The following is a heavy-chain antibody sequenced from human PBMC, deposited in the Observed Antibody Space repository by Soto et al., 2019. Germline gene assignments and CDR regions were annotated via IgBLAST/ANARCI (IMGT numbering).Heavy chain of an antibody. J-gene: IGHJ4*02. V-gene: IGHV1-69*04. CDR3: ARDRWSGGSCVFDY. Sequence: SVKVSCKASGGTFSSYTISWVRQAPGQGLEWMGRIIPILGIANYAQKFQGRVTITADKSTSTAYMELSSLRSEDTAVYYCARDRWSGGSCVFDYWGQGTLVTVSS. CDR2: IIPILGIA. CDR1: GGTFSSYT. D-gene: IGHD2-15*01.